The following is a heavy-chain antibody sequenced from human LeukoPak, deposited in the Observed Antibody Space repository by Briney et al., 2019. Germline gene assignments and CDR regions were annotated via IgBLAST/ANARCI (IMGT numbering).Heavy chain of an antibody. Sequence: GGSLRLSCAASGFTFSSYWMSWVRQAPGKGLEWVANIKQDGSEKYYVDSVKGRFTISRDNAKNSLYLQMNSLRAEDTAVYYCARGRYYDFWSGYYSWGQGTLVTVSS. CDR1: GFTFSSYW. J-gene: IGHJ4*02. CDR2: IKQDGSEK. CDR3: ARGRYYDFWSGYYS. D-gene: IGHD3-3*01. V-gene: IGHV3-7*01.